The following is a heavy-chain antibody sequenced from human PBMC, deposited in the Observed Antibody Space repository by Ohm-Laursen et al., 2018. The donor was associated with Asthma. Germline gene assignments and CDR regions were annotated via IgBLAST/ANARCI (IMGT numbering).Heavy chain of an antibody. V-gene: IGHV3-23*01. Sequence: SLRLSCAAYGFSLTRYAMSWVRQAPGKGLKWVSGISGRGDSTYYADSVKGRFTISRDNSKNTLYLQMNSLRAEDTAVYYCARDTNENPYSSSAEAPDYWGQGTLVTVSS. CDR3: ARDTNENPYSSSAEAPDY. CDR1: GFSLTRYA. CDR2: ISGRGDST. J-gene: IGHJ4*02. D-gene: IGHD6-6*01.